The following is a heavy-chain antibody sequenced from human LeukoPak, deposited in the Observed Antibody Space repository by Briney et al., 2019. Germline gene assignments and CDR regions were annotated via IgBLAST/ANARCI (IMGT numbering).Heavy chain of an antibody. V-gene: IGHV4-39*01. CDR2: IYYSGST. CDR3: ARLGDIAAAGPGSYYFDY. D-gene: IGHD6-13*01. J-gene: IGHJ4*02. Sequence: SETLSLTCTVSGGSISSSIYYWGWIRQPPGKGLEWIGSIYYSGSTYYNPSLKSRVTISVDTSKNQFSLKLSSVTAADTAVYYCARLGDIAAAGPGSYYFDYWGQGTLVTVSS. CDR1: GGSISSSIYY.